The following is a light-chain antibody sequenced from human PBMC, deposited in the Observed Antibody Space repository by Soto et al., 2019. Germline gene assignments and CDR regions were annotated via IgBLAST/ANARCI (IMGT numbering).Light chain of an antibody. J-gene: IGKJ4*01. Sequence: EIVLTQSPATLSLSPGERATLSCRASQSVSSYLAWYQLKPGQAPRLLIYDASNRATVIPARFSGSGSGTDFTLTISSIEPEDFAIYYCQQRSNWPPVTFGGGTKVEIK. V-gene: IGKV3-11*01. CDR3: QQRSNWPPVT. CDR1: QSVSSY. CDR2: DAS.